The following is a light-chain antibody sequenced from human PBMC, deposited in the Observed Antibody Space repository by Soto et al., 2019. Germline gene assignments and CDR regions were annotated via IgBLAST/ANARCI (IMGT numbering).Light chain of an antibody. Sequence: EVVVTQSPATLSVSPGERATLSCRASQSVSSTYLAWYQQKPGQAPRLLIYGASNKATGIPARFSGSGSGTDFTLTINSLEPEDFAVYYCQQRSNWPLTFGGGTKVDIK. CDR2: GAS. CDR3: QQRSNWPLT. J-gene: IGKJ4*01. CDR1: QSVSSTY. V-gene: IGKV3D-20*02.